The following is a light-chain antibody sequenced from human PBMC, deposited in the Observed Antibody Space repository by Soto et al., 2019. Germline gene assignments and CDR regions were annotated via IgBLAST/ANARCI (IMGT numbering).Light chain of an antibody. CDR2: GAS. CDR3: QHYGAAPIT. CDR1: QSVSSY. J-gene: IGKJ5*01. V-gene: IGKV3-20*01. Sequence: EIVLTQSPATLSLSPGERATLSCRASQSVSSYLAWYQQKPGQAPRLLIYGASSRATGIPDRFSGSGSGTDFTLTISRLEPEDFALYYCQHYGAAPITFGQGTRLEIK.